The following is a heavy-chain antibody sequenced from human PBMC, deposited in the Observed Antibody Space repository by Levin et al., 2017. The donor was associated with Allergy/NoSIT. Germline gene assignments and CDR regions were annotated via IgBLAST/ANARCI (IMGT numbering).Heavy chain of an antibody. Sequence: GGSLRLSCAASGFTFTSYAMSWVRQAPGKGLEWVSGISGSGGSTYYADSVKGRFTISRDNSKNTLYLQMNSLRAEDTAVYYCAKEGTGYCSGYSCYSPGYWGQGTLVTVSS. CDR3: AKEGTGYCSGYSCYSPGY. V-gene: IGHV3-23*01. D-gene: IGHD2-15*01. CDR1: GFTFTSYA. CDR2: ISGSGGST. J-gene: IGHJ4*02.